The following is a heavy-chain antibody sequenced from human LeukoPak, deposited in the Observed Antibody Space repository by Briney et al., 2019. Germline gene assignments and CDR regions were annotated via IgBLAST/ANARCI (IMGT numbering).Heavy chain of an antibody. CDR1: GGSLSGYY. CDR3: ARGSIPYYGMDV. CDR2: INHSGST. V-gene: IGHV4-34*01. J-gene: IGHJ6*02. Sequence: RSSETLSLTCAVYGGSLSGYYWSWIRQPPGKGLEWIGEINHSGSTNYNPSLKSRVTISVDTSKNQFSLKLSSVTAADTAVYYCARGSIPYYGMDVWGQGTTVTVSS. D-gene: IGHD2-2*02.